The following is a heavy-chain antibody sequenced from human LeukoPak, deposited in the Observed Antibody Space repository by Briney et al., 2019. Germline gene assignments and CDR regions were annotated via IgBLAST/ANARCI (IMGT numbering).Heavy chain of an antibody. Sequence: SETLSLTCTVSGGSISSYYWSWIRQPPGKGLEWIGYIYYSGRTKYNPSLKSRVTISVDTSKNQFSLKLSSVTAADTAVYYCARGLVDTLLDYWGQGALVTVSS. V-gene: IGHV4-59*01. CDR2: IYYSGRT. D-gene: IGHD2-8*02. CDR1: GGSISSYY. CDR3: ARGLVDTLLDY. J-gene: IGHJ4*02.